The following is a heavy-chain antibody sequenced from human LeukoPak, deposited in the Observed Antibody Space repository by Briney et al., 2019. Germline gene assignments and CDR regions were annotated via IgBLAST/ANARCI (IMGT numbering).Heavy chain of an antibody. V-gene: IGHV3-30-3*01. CDR2: ISYDGSNK. CDR3: ARVVTTVTTPPDY. CDR1: GFTFSSYA. D-gene: IGHD4-17*01. Sequence: GGSLRLSCAASGFTFSSYAMHWVRQAPGKGLEWVAVISYDGSNKYYADSVKGRFTISRDNSKNTLYLQMNSLRAEDTAVYYCARVVTTVTTPPDYWGQGTLVTVSS. J-gene: IGHJ4*02.